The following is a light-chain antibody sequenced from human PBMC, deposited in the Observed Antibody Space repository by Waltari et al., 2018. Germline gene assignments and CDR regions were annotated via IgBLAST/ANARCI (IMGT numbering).Light chain of an antibody. CDR3: GTWDSSLTAVV. Sequence: QSVLTQPPSVSAAPGQRVTISCSGRRSTLESNYVSWYRQLPGTAPKLLIYDNDKRPSGIPDRFSGSKSGTSATLGITGLQTGDEADYYCGTWDSSLTAVVFGGGTKLTVL. J-gene: IGLJ2*01. V-gene: IGLV1-51*01. CDR1: RSTLESNY. CDR2: DND.